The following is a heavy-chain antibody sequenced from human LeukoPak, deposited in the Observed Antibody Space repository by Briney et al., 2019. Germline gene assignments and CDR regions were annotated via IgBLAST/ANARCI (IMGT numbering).Heavy chain of an antibody. CDR1: GYTFTSYG. J-gene: IGHJ5*02. D-gene: IGHD3-3*01. V-gene: IGHV1-18*01. CDR3: ARNKLNDFWSGPNWFDP. CDR2: ISAYNGNT. Sequence: GASVKVSCKASGYTFTSYGISWVRQAPGQGLEWMGWISAYNGNTNYAQKLQGRVTMTTDTSTSTAYMELRSLRSDDTAVYYCARNKLNDFWSGPNWFDPWGQGTLVTVSS.